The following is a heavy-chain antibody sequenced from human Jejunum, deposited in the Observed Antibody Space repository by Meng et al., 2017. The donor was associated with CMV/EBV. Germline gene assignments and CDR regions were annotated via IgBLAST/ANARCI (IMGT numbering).Heavy chain of an antibody. CDR1: GFPFRRYW. CDR3: ASCSTNCLRPFDY. V-gene: IGHV3-7*01. D-gene: IGHD2-2*01. Sequence: SGFPFRRYWMNWVRQAPGKGLEWVANIKQDGGETYYVDSVKGRFTISRDNAKNSLYLQMNSLRAEDTAVYYCASCSTNCLRPFDYWGQGTLVTVSS. CDR2: IKQDGGET. J-gene: IGHJ4*02.